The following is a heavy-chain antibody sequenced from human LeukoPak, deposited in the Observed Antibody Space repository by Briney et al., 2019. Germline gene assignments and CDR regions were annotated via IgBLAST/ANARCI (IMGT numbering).Heavy chain of an antibody. CDR1: GYSISSGYY. Sequence: SETLSLTCAVSGYSISSGYYWGWIRQPPGKGLEWIGSIYHSGSTYYNPSLKSRVTISVDTSKNQFSLKLSSVTAADTAVYYCARAPAHLAAAGGDFDYWGQGTLVTVSS. CDR3: ARAPAHLAAAGGDFDY. CDR2: IYHSGST. V-gene: IGHV4-38-2*01. D-gene: IGHD6-13*01. J-gene: IGHJ4*02.